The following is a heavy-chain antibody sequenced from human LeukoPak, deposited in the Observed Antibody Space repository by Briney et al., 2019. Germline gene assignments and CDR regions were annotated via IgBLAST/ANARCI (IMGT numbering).Heavy chain of an antibody. CDR1: GYIFINYG. Sequence: ASVKVSCKASGYIFINYGTTWVRQAPGQGLEWMGWVSGDSTNTNLAQRFQDRVTMTTDTSTNTAYMELRSLTSDDTAVYYCGRDLLGCSGGACYSSDYWGRGTLVTVSS. CDR3: GRDLLGCSGGACYSSDY. CDR2: VSGDSTNT. D-gene: IGHD2-15*01. V-gene: IGHV1-18*01. J-gene: IGHJ4*02.